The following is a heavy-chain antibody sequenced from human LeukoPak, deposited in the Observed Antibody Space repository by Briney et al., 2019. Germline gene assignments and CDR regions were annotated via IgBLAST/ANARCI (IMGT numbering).Heavy chain of an antibody. V-gene: IGHV3-23*01. D-gene: IGHD1-1*01. Sequence: GGSLRLSCAASGFTFTSYAMSWIRQAPGKGLGWVSAISGGGENTYYADSVKGRFTISRDNSKNTLYLQMNSLRAEDTATYYCAKPRAMTTGVGRYFDLWGRGTLVTVSS. J-gene: IGHJ2*01. CDR2: ISGGGENT. CDR1: GFTFTSYA. CDR3: AKPRAMTTGVGRYFDL.